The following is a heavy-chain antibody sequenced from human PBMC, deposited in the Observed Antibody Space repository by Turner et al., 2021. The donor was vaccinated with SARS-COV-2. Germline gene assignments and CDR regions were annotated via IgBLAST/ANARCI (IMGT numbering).Heavy chain of an antibody. V-gene: IGHV4-39*01. J-gene: IGHJ4*02. CDR2: FYYSGNT. CDR1: GDSISSSSFY. Sequence: QLQLQESGPGLVKPSETLYLTCTVSGDSISSSSFYWGWIRQSPGKGLEWIGNFYYSGNTYYNPSLKSRVTISADTSKKQFSLRLTSVTAADTAVYYCVRTPSGSYPPFNFWGQGTLVTVSS. CDR3: VRTPSGSYPPFNF. D-gene: IGHD1-26*01.